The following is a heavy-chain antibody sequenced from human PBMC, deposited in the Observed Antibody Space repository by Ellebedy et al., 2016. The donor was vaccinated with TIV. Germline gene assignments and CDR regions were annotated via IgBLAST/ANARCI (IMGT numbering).Heavy chain of an antibody. V-gene: IGHV3-30-3*02. CDR1: GFSFSNHV. CDR3: VKVFYGSGSSLQH. CDR2: ISYDGINR. Sequence: PGGSLRLSCAAPGFSFSNHVMHWVRQSPGKGLEWVALISYDGINRYYADSVKGRFTISRDNAKNTLYLQMNSLRVEDTAMYYCVKVFYGSGSSLQHWGQGTLVTVSS. J-gene: IGHJ1*01. D-gene: IGHD3-10*01.